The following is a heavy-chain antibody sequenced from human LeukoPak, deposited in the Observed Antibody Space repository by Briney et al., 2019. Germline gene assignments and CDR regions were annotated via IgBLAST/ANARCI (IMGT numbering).Heavy chain of an antibody. Sequence: GASVKVSCKASGYTFTSYYMHWVRQAPGQGLEWMGIINPSGGSTSYAQKFQGRVTMTRDMSTSTVCMELSRLRSEDTAVYYCARDYTVTAPYYFDYWGQGTLVTVSS. J-gene: IGHJ4*02. CDR1: GYTFTSYY. D-gene: IGHD2-21*02. CDR3: ARDYTVTAPYYFDY. V-gene: IGHV1-46*01. CDR2: INPSGGST.